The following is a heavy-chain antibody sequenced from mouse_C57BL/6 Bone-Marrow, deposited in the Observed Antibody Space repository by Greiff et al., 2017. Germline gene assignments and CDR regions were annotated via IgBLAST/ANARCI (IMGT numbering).Heavy chain of an antibody. V-gene: IGHV1-81*01. CDR1: GYTFTSYG. CDR2: IYPRSGNT. Sequence: QVQLQQSGAELARPGASVKLSCKASGYTFTSYGISWVKQRTGQGLEWIGEIYPRSGNTYYNEKFKGKATLTADKSSSTAYMELRSLTSEDSAVYFCARALRGSSDYYGSSSHAMDYWGQGTSVTVSS. J-gene: IGHJ4*01. CDR3: ARALRGSSDYYGSSSHAMDY. D-gene: IGHD1-1*01.